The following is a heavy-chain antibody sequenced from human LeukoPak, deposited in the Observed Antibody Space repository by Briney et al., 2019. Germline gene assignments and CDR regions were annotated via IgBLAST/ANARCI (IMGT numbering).Heavy chain of an antibody. V-gene: IGHV1-46*01. CDR3: ARDPGDTAMDVYYYYGMDV. Sequence: ASVKVSCKASGYTFTSYGISWVRQAPGQGLEWMGIINPSGGSSSYAQKFQGRVTMTRDTSTSTVYMELSSLRSEDTAVYYCARDPGDTAMDVYYYYGMDVWGQGTTVTVSS. CDR1: GYTFTSYG. J-gene: IGHJ6*02. D-gene: IGHD5-18*01. CDR2: INPSGGSS.